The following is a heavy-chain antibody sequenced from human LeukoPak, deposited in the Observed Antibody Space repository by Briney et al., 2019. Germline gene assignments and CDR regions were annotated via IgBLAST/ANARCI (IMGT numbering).Heavy chain of an antibody. Sequence: SETLSLNCTVSGGSISGSSYYWGWIRQPPGKGLEWIGSIYYSGSTYYHPSLKSRVTISVDTSKNQFSLKLSSVTAADTAVYYCASATEEFDPWGQGTLVTVSS. V-gene: IGHV4-39*07. CDR3: ASATEEFDP. CDR2: IYYSGST. CDR1: GGSISGSSYY. J-gene: IGHJ5*02.